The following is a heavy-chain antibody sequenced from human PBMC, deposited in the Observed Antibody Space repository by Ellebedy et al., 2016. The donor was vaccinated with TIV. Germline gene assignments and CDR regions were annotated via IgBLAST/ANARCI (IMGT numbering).Heavy chain of an antibody. V-gene: IGHV3-13*04. CDR2: IGTAGDT. CDR1: GFTFSSYD. CDR3: ARAPLYDSSGYYGYGMDV. Sequence: GESLKISXAASGFTFSSYDMHWVRQATGKGLEWVSAIGTAGDTYYPGSVKGRFTISRENAKNSLYLQMNSLRAGDTAVYYCARAPLYDSSGYYGYGMDVWGQGTTVTVSS. D-gene: IGHD3-22*01. J-gene: IGHJ6*02.